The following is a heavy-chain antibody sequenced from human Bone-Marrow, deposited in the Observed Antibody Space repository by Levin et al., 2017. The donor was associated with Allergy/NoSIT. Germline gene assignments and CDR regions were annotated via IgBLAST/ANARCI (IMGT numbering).Heavy chain of an antibody. V-gene: IGHV3-23*01. J-gene: IGHJ4*02. CDR3: AKDQLLWFGELLEVDY. Sequence: PGESLKISCAASGFTFSSYAMSWVRQAPGKGLEWVSAISGSGGSTYYADSVKGRFTISRDNSKNTLYLQMNSLRAEETAVYYCAKDQLLWFGELLEVDYWGQGTLVTVS. D-gene: IGHD3-10*01. CDR2: ISGSGGST. CDR1: GFTFSSYA.